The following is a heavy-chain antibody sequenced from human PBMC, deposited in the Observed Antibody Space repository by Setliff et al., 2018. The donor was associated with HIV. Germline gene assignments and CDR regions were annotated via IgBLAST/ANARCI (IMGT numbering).Heavy chain of an antibody. CDR2: IYYGGST. Sequence: PSETLSLTCTVSGGSISSYYWSWIRQPPGKGLEWIGYIYYGGSTNYNPSLKSRVTISVDTSKNQFSLKLSSVTAADTAVYYCASRLAVAGVYWYFDLWGRGTLVTVSS. CDR3: ASRLAVAGVYWYFDL. D-gene: IGHD6-19*01. CDR1: GGSISSYY. V-gene: IGHV4-59*01. J-gene: IGHJ2*01.